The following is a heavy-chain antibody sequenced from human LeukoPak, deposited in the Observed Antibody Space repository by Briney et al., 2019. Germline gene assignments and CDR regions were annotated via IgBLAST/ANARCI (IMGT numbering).Heavy chain of an antibody. J-gene: IGHJ6*03. V-gene: IGHV3-23*01. D-gene: IGHD3-3*01. CDR1: GFTFSSYA. CDR2: ISGSGGST. CDR3: AKGLCQVDFWSRPQGYYYYMDV. Sequence: PGGSLRLSCAASGFTFSSYAMSWVRQAPGKGLEWVSAISGSGGSTYYADSVKGRFTISRDNSKNTLYLQMNSLRAEDTAVYYCAKGLCQVDFWSRPQGYYYYMDVWGKGTTVTVSS.